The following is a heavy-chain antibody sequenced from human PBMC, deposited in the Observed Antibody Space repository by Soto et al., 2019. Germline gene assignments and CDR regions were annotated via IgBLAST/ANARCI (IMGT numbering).Heavy chain of an antibody. CDR3: AGIMPPPEDSSGYPPLDI. CDR1: GGTFSSYA. V-gene: IGHV1-69*13. J-gene: IGHJ3*02. D-gene: IGHD3-22*01. Sequence: GASVKVSCKASGGTFSSYAISWVRQAPGQGLEWMGGIIPIFGTANYAQKFQGRVTITADESTSTAYMELSSLRSEDTAVYYCAGIMPPPEDSSGYPPLDIWGQGTMVTVSS. CDR2: IIPIFGTA.